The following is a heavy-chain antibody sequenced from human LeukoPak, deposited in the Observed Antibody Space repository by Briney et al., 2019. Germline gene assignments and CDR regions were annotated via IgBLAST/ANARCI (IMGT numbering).Heavy chain of an antibody. Sequence: GGSLRLSCAASGFTFSSYGMHWVRQAPGKGLEWVAVISYDGSNKYYADSVKGRFTISRDNSMNTLYLQMNSLRAEDTAVYYCAKQSPVTGYFDYWGQGTLVTVSS. V-gene: IGHV3-30*18. CDR3: AKQSPVTGYFDY. D-gene: IGHD5-18*01. J-gene: IGHJ4*02. CDR2: ISYDGSNK. CDR1: GFTFSSYG.